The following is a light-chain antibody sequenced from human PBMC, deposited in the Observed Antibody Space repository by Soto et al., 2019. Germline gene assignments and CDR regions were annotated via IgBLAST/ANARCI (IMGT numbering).Light chain of an antibody. Sequence: ETVLTQSPGTLSLSPGERATLSCRASQSVTSNYLAWYQLKPGQAPRLLVYGATNRATGIPDTFRGSGSRTDFTLTISNLEPEDFAVYYCQQYGSSPRTFGQGTKLELK. CDR3: QQYGSSPRT. V-gene: IGKV3-20*01. CDR1: QSVTSNY. CDR2: GAT. J-gene: IGKJ2*02.